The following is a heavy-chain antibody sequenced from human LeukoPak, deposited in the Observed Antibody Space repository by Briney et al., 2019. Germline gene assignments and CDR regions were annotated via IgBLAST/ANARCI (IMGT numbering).Heavy chain of an antibody. CDR2: IYSGGST. CDR3: ARDRYNWNDYYYYGMDV. V-gene: IGHV3-53*01. CDR1: GFTVSSNY. Sequence: GGSLRLSCAASGFTVSSNYMSWVRQAPGKGLEWVAVIYSGGSTYYADSVKGRFTISRDNSKNTLYLQMNSLGAEDTAVYYCARDRYNWNDYYYYGMDVWGQGTTVTVSS. D-gene: IGHD1-1*01. J-gene: IGHJ6*02.